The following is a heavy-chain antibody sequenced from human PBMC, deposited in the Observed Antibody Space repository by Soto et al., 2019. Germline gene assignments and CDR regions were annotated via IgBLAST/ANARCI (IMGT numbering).Heavy chain of an antibody. D-gene: IGHD2-8*02. Sequence: SETLSLTCTVSGGSISSYYWSWIRQPPGKGLEWIGYIYYSGITDYNPSLKSRVTISVDTSKRQFSLKLSSVTAAYSAVDYWARGGGVYCSDYWGQGTLVTVSS. CDR3: ARGGGVYCSDY. CDR1: GGSISSYY. CDR2: IYYSGIT. V-gene: IGHV4-59*01. J-gene: IGHJ4*02.